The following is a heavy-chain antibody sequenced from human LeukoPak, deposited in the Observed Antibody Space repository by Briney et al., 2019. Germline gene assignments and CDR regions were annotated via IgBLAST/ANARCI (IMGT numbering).Heavy chain of an antibody. V-gene: IGHV3-30-3*01. CDR3: ARDLTDSSGWYRFDY. J-gene: IGHJ4*02. Sequence: GGSLRLSCAASGFAFSSYWMSWVRQAPVKGLEWVAVISYDGSNKYYADSVKGRFTISRDNSKNTLYLQMNSLRAEDTAVYYCARDLTDSSGWYRFDYWGQGTLVTVSS. CDR2: ISYDGSNK. D-gene: IGHD6-19*01. CDR1: GFAFSSYW.